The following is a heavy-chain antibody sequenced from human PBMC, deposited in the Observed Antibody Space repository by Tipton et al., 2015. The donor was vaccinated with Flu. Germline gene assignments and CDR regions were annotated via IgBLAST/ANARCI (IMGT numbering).Heavy chain of an antibody. CDR2: ISAYNGNT. J-gene: IGHJ5*02. Sequence: QLVQSGAEVKRPGASVKVSCKASGYTFTSYGIGWVRQAPGQGLEWMGWISAYNGNTNYAQNLQGRVTMTTDTSTDTAYMELRSLRSDDTAVYYCARRGAVLSLYNWFDPWGQGTLVTVSS. CDR1: GYTFTSYG. CDR3: ARRGAVLSLYNWFDP. D-gene: IGHD1-26*01. V-gene: IGHV1-18*01.